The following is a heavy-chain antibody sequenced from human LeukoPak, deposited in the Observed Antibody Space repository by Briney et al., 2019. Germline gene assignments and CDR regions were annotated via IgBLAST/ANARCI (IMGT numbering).Heavy chain of an antibody. J-gene: IGHJ6*03. V-gene: IGHV1-24*01. CDR1: GYTVTELS. CDR3: ATSEYQLLYRAAYYYYYMDV. Sequence: ASVKVSCKVSGYTVTELSMHWVRQAPGKGLEWMGGFDPEDGETIYAQKFQGRVTMTEDTSTDTAYMELSSLRSEDTAVYYCATSEYQLLYRAAYYYYYMDVWGKGTTVTVSS. CDR2: FDPEDGET. D-gene: IGHD2-2*02.